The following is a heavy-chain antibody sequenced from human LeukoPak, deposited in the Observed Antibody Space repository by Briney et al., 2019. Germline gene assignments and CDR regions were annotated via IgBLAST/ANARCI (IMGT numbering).Heavy chain of an antibody. V-gene: IGHV3-23*01. J-gene: IGHJ6*02. CDR1: RFTFSSYA. D-gene: IGHD3-10*01. CDR3: ARDSGDNKFYYSMDV. Sequence: GGSLRLSCAASRFTFSSYAMSWVRQAPGKGLEWVSTISGSGISTYFADSVKGRFTISRDSSKNTLYLQMNSLRADDTAVYYCARDSGDNKFYYSMDVWGQGTTVTVSS. CDR2: ISGSGIST.